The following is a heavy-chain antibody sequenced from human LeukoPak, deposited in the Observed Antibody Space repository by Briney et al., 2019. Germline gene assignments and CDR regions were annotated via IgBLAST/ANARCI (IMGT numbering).Heavy chain of an antibody. D-gene: IGHD3-3*01. CDR2: IIPIFGTA. J-gene: IGHJ4*02. CDR1: GGTFSSYA. CDR3: ARVVLRSYYFDY. Sequence: SVKVSCKASGGTFSSYAISWVRQAPGQGLEWMGGIIPIFGTANYAQKFQGRVTITADESTSTAYMELSSLRSEDTAVYYCARVVLRSYYFDYWGQGTLVTVSS. V-gene: IGHV1-69*13.